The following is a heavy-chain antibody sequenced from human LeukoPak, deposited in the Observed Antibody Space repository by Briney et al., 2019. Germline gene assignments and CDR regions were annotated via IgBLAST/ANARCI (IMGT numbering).Heavy chain of an antibody. CDR3: ARDLGVGAAPYFDY. CDR1: GGTFSSYA. CDR2: IIPIFGTA. D-gene: IGHD1-26*01. V-gene: IGHV1-69*05. Sequence: GASVKVSCKASGGTFSSYAISWVRQAPGQGLEWMGGIIPIFGTANYAQKFQGRITITTDESTSTAYMELSSLRSEDSAVYYCARDLGVGAAPYFDYWGQGTLVTVSS. J-gene: IGHJ4*02.